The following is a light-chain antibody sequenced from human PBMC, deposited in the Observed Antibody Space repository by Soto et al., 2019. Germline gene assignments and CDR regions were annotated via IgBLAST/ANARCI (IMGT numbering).Light chain of an antibody. CDR2: EGI. CDR3: CSYAGSYTYYV. J-gene: IGLJ1*01. V-gene: IGLV2-23*01. CDR1: SSNIGGYNV. Sequence: QSVLTQPASVSGSPGQSITISCSGTSSNIGGYNVVSWYQQHPGKAPKVIVYEGIKRPSGVSDRFSGSTSGSTASLTISGLQAEDEADYFCCSYAGSYTYYVFGTGTKVTVL.